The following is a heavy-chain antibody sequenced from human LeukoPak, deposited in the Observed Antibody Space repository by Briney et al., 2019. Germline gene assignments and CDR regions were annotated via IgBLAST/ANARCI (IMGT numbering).Heavy chain of an antibody. Sequence: GGSLRLSCAASGFTFSSYMSWVRQAPGKGLEWVSIIYNDGSTYYADSMKGRFTISRDNSKNTLYLQVNSLRAEDTAMYYCARNILFAFDIWGQGTMVTVSS. CDR2: IYNDGST. J-gene: IGHJ3*02. CDR1: GFTFSSY. CDR3: ARNILFAFDI. V-gene: IGHV3-53*01.